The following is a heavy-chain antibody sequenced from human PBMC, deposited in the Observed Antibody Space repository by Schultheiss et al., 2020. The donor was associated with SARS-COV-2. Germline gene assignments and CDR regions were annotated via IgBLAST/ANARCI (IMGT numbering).Heavy chain of an antibody. D-gene: IGHD6-19*01. Sequence: SETLSLTCTVSGGSISSSSYYWGWIRQPPGKGLEWIGSIYYSGSTYYNPSLKSRVTISVDRSKNQFSLKLSSVTAADTAVYYCARGGTAVADGIIFDYWGQGTLVTVSS. CDR2: IYYSGST. V-gene: IGHV4-39*07. CDR3: ARGGTAVADGIIFDY. CDR1: GGSISSSSYY. J-gene: IGHJ4*02.